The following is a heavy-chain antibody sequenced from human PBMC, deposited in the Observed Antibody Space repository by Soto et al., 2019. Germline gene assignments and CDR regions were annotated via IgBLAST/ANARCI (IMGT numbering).Heavy chain of an antibody. Sequence: PGGSLRLCCAASGFTFSSYAMSWVRQAPGKGLGWVSAISGSGGSTYYADSVKGRFTISRDNSKNTLYLQMNSLRAEDTAVYYCAKARGSYYNYYYNMDVWGQGTTVTVS. CDR1: GFTFSSYA. J-gene: IGHJ6*02. CDR3: AKARGSYYNYYYNMDV. D-gene: IGHD1-26*01. CDR2: ISGSGGST. V-gene: IGHV3-23*01.